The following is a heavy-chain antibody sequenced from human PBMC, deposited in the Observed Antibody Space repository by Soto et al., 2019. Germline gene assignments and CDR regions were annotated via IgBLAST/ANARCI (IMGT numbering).Heavy chain of an antibody. CDR2: VRNRATRYTT. D-gene: IGHD3-16*01. J-gene: IGHJ3*02. CDR3: ASVWFRFGPEAFDM. CDR1: GFTFSDHY. Sequence: EVQLLESGGGLVQPGGSLRLSCAASGFTFSDHYMDWVRQAPGKGLEWVGRVRNRATRYTTEYAASVKGRFTISRDDSKSSPYLQMTSLKIEETAVYYSASVWFRFGPEAFDMWGPGTMVTVSS. V-gene: IGHV3-72*01.